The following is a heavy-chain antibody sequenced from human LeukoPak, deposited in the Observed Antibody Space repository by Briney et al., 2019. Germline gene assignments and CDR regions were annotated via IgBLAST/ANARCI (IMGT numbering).Heavy chain of an antibody. J-gene: IGHJ4*02. V-gene: IGHV1-18*01. D-gene: IGHD3-22*01. CDR2: ISVYNGNT. CDR3: ARERSPRDYYDSSDYLFYFDY. Sequence: ASVNVSCKASGYTFNRFAISRVRQAPGQGLEWMGWISVYNGNTNFAHNLEGRVTMTTDPSASTAYMELTSLRSDDTAVYYCARERSPRDYYDSSDYLFYFDYWGQGTLVTVSS. CDR1: GYTFNRFA.